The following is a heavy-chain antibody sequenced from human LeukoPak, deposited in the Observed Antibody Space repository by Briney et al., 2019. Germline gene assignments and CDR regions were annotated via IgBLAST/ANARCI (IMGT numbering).Heavy chain of an antibody. CDR2: IYYSGST. D-gene: IGHD3-3*01. V-gene: IGHV4-30-4*01. CDR3: ATDNDFWSGYYFFDQ. Sequence: PSETLSLTCTGSGGSISSGDYYWSWIRQPPGKGLEWIGYIYYSGSTYYNPSLKSRITISMDTSKNQFSLKLSSVTAADTAVYYCATDNDFWSGYYFFDQWGQGILVTVSS. J-gene: IGHJ4*02. CDR1: GGSISSGDYY.